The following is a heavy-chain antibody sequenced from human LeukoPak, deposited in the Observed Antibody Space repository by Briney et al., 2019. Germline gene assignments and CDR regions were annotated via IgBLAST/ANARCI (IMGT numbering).Heavy chain of an antibody. CDR3: AGDLRLFGPPDDY. Sequence: GESLKISCAVSGFTFSSYVMHWVRQAPGKGLEWVAVISYDGSNKYYADSVKGRFTISRDNSKNTLYLQMNSLRVEDTAVYYCAGDLRLFGPPDDYWGQGTLVTVSS. J-gene: IGHJ4*02. CDR1: GFTFSSYV. D-gene: IGHD3-10*01. CDR2: ISYDGSNK. V-gene: IGHV3-30-3*01.